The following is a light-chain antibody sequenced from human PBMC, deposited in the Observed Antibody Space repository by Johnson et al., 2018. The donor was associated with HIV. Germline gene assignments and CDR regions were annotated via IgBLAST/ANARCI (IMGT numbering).Light chain of an antibody. CDR2: HND. J-gene: IGLJ1*01. V-gene: IGLV1-51*01. Sequence: QSVLTQPPSVSAAPGQKVTISCSGSRSNIGNNYVSWYQQLPGTAPKLLISHNDKRPSGIPDRFSGSRSGTSATLGMTGLQTGDETDYYCGTWDSSLSAYVFGTGTKVTV. CDR1: RSNIGNNY. CDR3: GTWDSSLSAYV.